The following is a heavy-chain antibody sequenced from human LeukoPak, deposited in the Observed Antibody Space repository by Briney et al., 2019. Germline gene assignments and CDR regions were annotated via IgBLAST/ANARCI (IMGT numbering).Heavy chain of an antibody. Sequence: SETLSLTCAVSGGSISSSSYYWGWIRQPPGKGLEWIGSIYYSGSTYYNPSLKRRVTISVDPSKNQFSLKLSSVPAADTAVYYCARRDDSSGYHKIFDYWGPGTLVTVSS. CDR3: ARRDDSSGYHKIFDY. D-gene: IGHD3-22*01. CDR1: GGSISSSSYY. CDR2: IYYSGST. J-gene: IGHJ4*02. V-gene: IGHV4-39*07.